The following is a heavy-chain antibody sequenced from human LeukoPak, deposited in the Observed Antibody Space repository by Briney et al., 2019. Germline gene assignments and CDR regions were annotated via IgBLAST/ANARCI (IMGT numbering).Heavy chain of an antibody. Sequence: ASVKVSFKASGYTFTGYYMHWVRLAPGQGLEWMGWINPNSGGTNYAQKFQGRVTMTRDTSISTAYMELSRLRSDDTAVHYCARDRMIVGATGGHGMDVWGQGTTVTVSS. CDR3: ARDRMIVGATGGHGMDV. CDR1: GYTFTGYY. V-gene: IGHV1-2*02. D-gene: IGHD1-26*01. J-gene: IGHJ6*02. CDR2: INPNSGGT.